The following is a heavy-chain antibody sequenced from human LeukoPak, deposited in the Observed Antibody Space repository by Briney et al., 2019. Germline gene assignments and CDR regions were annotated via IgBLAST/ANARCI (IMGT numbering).Heavy chain of an antibody. V-gene: IGHV4-61*02. Sequence: SETLSLTCTVSGGSISGGSYYWSWIRQPAGKGLEWIGRIYTSGSTNYNPSLKSRVTISVDTSKNQFSLKLSSVTAADTAVYYCARKPGYSGSYWFFDSWGRGILVTVSS. J-gene: IGHJ4*02. CDR2: IYTSGST. CDR3: ARKPGYSGSYWFFDS. CDR1: GGSISGGSYY. D-gene: IGHD5-12*01.